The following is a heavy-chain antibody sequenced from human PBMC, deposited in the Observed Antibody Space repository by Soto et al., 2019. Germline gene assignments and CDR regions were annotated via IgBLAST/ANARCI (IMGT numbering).Heavy chain of an antibody. V-gene: IGHV4-39*07. CDR2: IYYSGST. Sequence: LSLTCTVSGGSISSSSYYWGWIRQPPGKGLEWIGSIYYSGSTYYNPSLKSRVTISVDTSKNQFSLKLSSVTAADTAVYYCARRYGASFDYWGQGTLVTVSS. D-gene: IGHD4-17*01. CDR3: ARRYGASFDY. J-gene: IGHJ4*02. CDR1: GGSISSSSYY.